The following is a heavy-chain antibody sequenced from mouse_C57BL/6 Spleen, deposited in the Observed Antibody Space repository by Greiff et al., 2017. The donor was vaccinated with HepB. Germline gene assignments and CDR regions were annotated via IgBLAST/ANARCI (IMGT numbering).Heavy chain of an antibody. J-gene: IGHJ1*03. CDR1: GYTFTSYG. CDR3: ARSKLSDFDV. V-gene: IGHV1-81*01. Sequence: LEESGAELARPGASVKLSCKASGYTFTSYGISWVKQRTGQGLEWIGEIYPRSGNTYYNEKFKGKATLTADKSSSTAYMELRSLTSEDSAVYFCARSKLSDFDVWGTGTTVTVSS. CDR2: IYPRSGNT. D-gene: IGHD1-1*02.